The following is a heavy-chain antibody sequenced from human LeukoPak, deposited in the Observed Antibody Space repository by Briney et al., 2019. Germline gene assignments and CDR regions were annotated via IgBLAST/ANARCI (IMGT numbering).Heavy chain of an antibody. D-gene: IGHD6-13*01. CDR1: GYTFTSYD. CDR2: MNPNSGNT. J-gene: IGHJ5*02. V-gene: IGHV1-8*01. CDR3: ARVSSSWYSWFDP. Sequence: GAPVKVSCKASGYTFTSYDINWVRQATGQGLEWMGLMNPNSGNTGYAHKFQGRVTMNRNPSISTAYMELSGLRSEDTAVYYCARVSSSWYSWFDPWGQGTLVTVYS.